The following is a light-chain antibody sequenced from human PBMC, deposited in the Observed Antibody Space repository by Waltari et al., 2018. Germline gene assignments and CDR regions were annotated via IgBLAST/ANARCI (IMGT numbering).Light chain of an antibody. V-gene: IGKV1-39*01. CDR3: QESYSTPFT. CDR1: QSISSY. J-gene: IGKJ3*01. CDR2: AGS. Sequence: TCRERQSISSYLHWYQEKPGKAHKLLSEAGSSLESGVPSRFSGSGSGTDVALTITSLQPQDFATYCCQESYSTPFTFGPGTKVAIK.